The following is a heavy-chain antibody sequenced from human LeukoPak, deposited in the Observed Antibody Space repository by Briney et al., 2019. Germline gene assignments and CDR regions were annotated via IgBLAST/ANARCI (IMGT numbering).Heavy chain of an antibody. J-gene: IGHJ6*03. V-gene: IGHV4-34*01. Sequence: SETLSLTCAVSGGSFSGYYWSWIRQPPGKGLEWIGEINHSGSTNYNPSLKSRVTISVDTSKNQFSLKLSSVTAADTAVYYCARDWQADYYYYMDVWGKGTTVTVSS. D-gene: IGHD1-1*01. CDR3: ARDWQADYYYYMDV. CDR1: GGSFSGYY. CDR2: INHSGST.